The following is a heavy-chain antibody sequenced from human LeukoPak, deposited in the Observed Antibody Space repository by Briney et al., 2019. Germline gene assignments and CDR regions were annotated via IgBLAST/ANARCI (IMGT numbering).Heavy chain of an antibody. Sequence: GGSLRLSCAASGFTFSTYWMSWVRQAPGKGLEWVANIKQDGSEKYYLDSVKGRFTISRDNAKDSLYLQMNSLRAEDTAVYFCTREAAAGIDYWGQGTLVTVSS. J-gene: IGHJ4*02. CDR1: GFTFSTYW. V-gene: IGHV3-7*01. CDR2: IKQDGSEK. D-gene: IGHD6-13*01. CDR3: TREAAAGIDY.